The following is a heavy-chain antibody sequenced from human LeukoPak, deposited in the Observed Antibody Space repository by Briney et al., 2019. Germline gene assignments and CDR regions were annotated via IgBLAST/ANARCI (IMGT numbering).Heavy chain of an antibody. J-gene: IGHJ4*02. CDR1: GGSFSGYY. Sequence: SETLSLTCAVYGGSFSGYYWSRIRQPPGKGLEWIGEINHSGSTNYNPSLKSRVTISVDTSKNQFSLKLSSVTAADTAVYYCAGRVVVSLFDYWGQGTLVTVSS. V-gene: IGHV4-34*01. D-gene: IGHD3-3*01. CDR2: INHSGST. CDR3: AGRVVVSLFDY.